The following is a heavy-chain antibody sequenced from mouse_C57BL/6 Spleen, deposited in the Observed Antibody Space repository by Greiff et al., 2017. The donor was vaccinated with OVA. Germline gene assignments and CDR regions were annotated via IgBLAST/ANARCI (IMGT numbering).Heavy chain of an antibody. D-gene: IGHD1-1*01. V-gene: IGHV1-20*01. CDR2: INPYNGDT. CDR3: ARGNYGSSPMDY. Sequence: VQLQQSGPELVKPGDSVKISCKASGYSFTGYFMNWVMQSHGKSLEWIGRINPYNGDTFYNQKFKGKATLTVDKSSSTAHMELRSLTSEDSAVYYCARGNYGSSPMDYWGQGTSVTVSS. J-gene: IGHJ4*01. CDR1: GYSFTGYF.